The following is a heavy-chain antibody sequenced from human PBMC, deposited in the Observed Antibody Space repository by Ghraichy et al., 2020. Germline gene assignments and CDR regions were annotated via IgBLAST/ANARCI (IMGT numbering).Heavy chain of an antibody. V-gene: IGHV5-51*01. D-gene: IGHD1-14*01. CDR3: ARLSGTENYYYYYMDV. J-gene: IGHJ6*03. CDR2: IYPDDFDV. CDR1: GYIFSTYW. Sequence: GESLNISCKGSGYIFSTYWIAWVRQLPGKGLEWMGNIYPDDFDVRYSPSFRGQVTISADKSISTAYLQWSSLRASDTAMYYCARLSGTENYYYYYMDVWGKGTTVTVS.